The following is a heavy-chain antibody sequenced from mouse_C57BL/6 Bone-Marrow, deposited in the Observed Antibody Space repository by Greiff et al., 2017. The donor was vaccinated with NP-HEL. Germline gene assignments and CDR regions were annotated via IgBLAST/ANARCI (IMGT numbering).Heavy chain of an antibody. CDR1: GFSSTSYG. CDR2: IWSGGST. V-gene: IGHV2-2*01. J-gene: IGHJ2*01. Sequence: VHLVESGPGLVQPSQSLSITCTVSGFSSTSYGVHWARPSPGKGLEWLGVIWSGGSTDYNAAFISRLSISKDNSKSQVFVKMNSLQADDTAIYYCARMVYYCDYWGQGTTRTVSS. CDR3: ARMVYYCDY.